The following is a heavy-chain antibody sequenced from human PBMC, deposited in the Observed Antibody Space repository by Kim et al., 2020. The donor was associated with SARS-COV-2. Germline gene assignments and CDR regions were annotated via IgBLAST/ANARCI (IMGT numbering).Heavy chain of an antibody. D-gene: IGHD6-13*01. CDR2: INHSGST. CDR1: GGSFSGYY. CDR3: ARGGLGHTSSSRYNWFYP. J-gene: IGHJ5*02. Sequence: SETLSLTCAVYGGSFSGYYWSWIRQPPGKGLEWIGEINHSGSTNYNPSLKSRVTISVDTSKNQFSLKLSSVTAADTAVYYCARGGLGHTSSSRYNWFYPWGQGTLVTVSS. V-gene: IGHV4-34*01.